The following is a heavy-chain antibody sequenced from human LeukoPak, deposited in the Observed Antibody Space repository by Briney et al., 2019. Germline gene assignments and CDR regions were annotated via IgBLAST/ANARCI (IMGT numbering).Heavy chain of an antibody. CDR3: AKDRDHPAPPTYDFWN. D-gene: IGHD3-3*01. CDR1: GFTFDDYA. V-gene: IGHV3-9*01. CDR2: ISWNSGSI. J-gene: IGHJ4*02. Sequence: PGRSLRLSCAASGFTFDDYAMHWVRHAPGKGLEWVSGISWNSGSIGYADSVKGRFTISRDNSKNTLYLQMNSLRAEDTAVYYCAKDRDHPAPPTYDFWNWGQGTLVTVSS.